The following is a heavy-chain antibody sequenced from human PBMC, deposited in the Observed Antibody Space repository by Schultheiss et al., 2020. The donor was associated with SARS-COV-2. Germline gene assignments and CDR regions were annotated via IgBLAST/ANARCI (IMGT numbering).Heavy chain of an antibody. Sequence: GSLRLSCTVSGSSISGYFWTWIRQPPGKGLEQVGNIYYTGITKYSPSLKSRITISIDTSKNQFSLKLGSVTAADTAVYYCARAARVEQLFSVRGGHLDYWGRGTQVTVSS. CDR2: IYYTGIT. CDR1: GSSISGYF. CDR3: ARAARVEQLFSVRGGHLDY. D-gene: IGHD3-10*01. V-gene: IGHV4-59*01. J-gene: IGHJ4*02.